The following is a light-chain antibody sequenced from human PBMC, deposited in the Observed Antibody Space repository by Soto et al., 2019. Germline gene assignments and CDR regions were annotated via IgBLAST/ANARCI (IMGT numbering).Light chain of an antibody. CDR2: GAS. J-gene: IGKJ1*01. Sequence: EIVLTQSPGTLSLSPGERATLSCRASQSVSSSYLAWYQQKPGQAPRLLIYGASSRATGIPDRFSGSGSGTDFTLTISRLEPEDFAVYYWQQYGSPPRVFGQGTKVEIK. CDR3: QQYGSPPRV. V-gene: IGKV3-20*01. CDR1: QSVSSSY.